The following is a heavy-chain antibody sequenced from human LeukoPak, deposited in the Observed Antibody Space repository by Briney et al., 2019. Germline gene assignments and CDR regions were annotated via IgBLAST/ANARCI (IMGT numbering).Heavy chain of an antibody. CDR1: GFTFSSYW. J-gene: IGHJ6*03. Sequence: GGSLRLSCAASGFTFSSYWMSWVRQAPGKGLEWVANIKQDGSEKYYVDSVKGRFTISRDNAKNSLYLQMNSLRAEDTAVYYCARVDSSGWPYYYYYMDVWGKGTTVTISS. D-gene: IGHD6-19*01. V-gene: IGHV3-7*01. CDR2: IKQDGSEK. CDR3: ARVDSSGWPYYYYYMDV.